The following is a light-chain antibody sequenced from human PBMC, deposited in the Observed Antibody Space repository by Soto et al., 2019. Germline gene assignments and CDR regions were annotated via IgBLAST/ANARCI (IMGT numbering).Light chain of an antibody. V-gene: IGKV1-39*01. CDR1: QSISSY. J-gene: IGKJ2*01. CDR3: QQSYSTPYT. Sequence: DIQLTQSPSSLSASVGDRVTITCRASQSISSYLNWYQQKPGKAPKLLIYAASSLQSGVPSRFSCSGSGTDFPLNISRLEPEDFATCYCQQSYSTPYTFGPGTKLEIK. CDR2: AAS.